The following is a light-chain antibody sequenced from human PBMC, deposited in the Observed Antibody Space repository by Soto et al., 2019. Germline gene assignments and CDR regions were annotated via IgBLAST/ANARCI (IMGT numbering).Light chain of an antibody. CDR2: AAS. CDR1: QSISSY. CDR3: QQSYSTPRALT. J-gene: IGKJ4*01. V-gene: IGKV1-39*01. Sequence: DIQMTQSPSSLSASVGDRVTITYRASQSISSYLNWYQQKPGKAPKLLIYAASSLQSGVPSRFSGSGSGTDFTLTISSLQPEDFATYYCQQSYSTPRALTFGGGTKVDIK.